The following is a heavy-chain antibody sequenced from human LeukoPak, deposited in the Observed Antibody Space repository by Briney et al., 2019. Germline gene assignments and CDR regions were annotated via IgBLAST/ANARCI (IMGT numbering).Heavy chain of an antibody. V-gene: IGHV1-18*01. J-gene: IGHJ6*02. CDR1: GYSFINYG. D-gene: IGHD2-2*01. Sequence: GASVMISCKASGYSFINYGLNWVRQAPGQGLEWLGWINGYDGSTKYSQRVQGRVTMTTDTSTSTVYMELMSLTSDDTAVYYCAREEYQVPMSAAVMDDYYYFYYGMDVWGQGTTVAVSS. CDR2: INGYDGST. CDR3: AREEYQVPMSAAVMDDYYYFYYGMDV.